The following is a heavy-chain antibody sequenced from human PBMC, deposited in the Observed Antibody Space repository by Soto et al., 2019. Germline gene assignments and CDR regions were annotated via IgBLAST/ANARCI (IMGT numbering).Heavy chain of an antibody. CDR3: ARVHSPRLYCSGGSCYPGWFDP. CDR1: GFTFSDYY. D-gene: IGHD2-15*01. J-gene: IGHJ5*02. CDR2: ISSSGSTI. Sequence: QVQLVESGGGLVKPGGSLRLSCAASGFTFSDYYMSWIRQAPGKGLEWVAYISSSGSTIYYADSGKGRFTISRDHAKNSLYLQMNSLRAEDTAVYYCARVHSPRLYCSGGSCYPGWFDPWGQGTLVTVSS. V-gene: IGHV3-11*01.